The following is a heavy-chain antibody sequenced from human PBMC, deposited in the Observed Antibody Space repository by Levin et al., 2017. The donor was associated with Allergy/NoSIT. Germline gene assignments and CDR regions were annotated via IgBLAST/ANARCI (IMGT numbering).Heavy chain of an antibody. V-gene: IGHV4-59*01. Sequence: PSETLSLTCTVSGGSISNYYWSWIRQPPGKGLEYIGYIYYSGSTNYNPSLKSRVTISVDTSKNQFSLKLSSVTAADTAVYYCARRVVPAAPSHYYDYGMDVWGQGTTVTVSS. CDR2: IYYSGST. CDR1: GGSISNYY. D-gene: IGHD2-2*01. CDR3: ARRVVPAAPSHYYDYGMDV. J-gene: IGHJ6*02.